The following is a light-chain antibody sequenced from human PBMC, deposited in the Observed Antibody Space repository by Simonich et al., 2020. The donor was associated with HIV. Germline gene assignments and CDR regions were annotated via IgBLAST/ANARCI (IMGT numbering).Light chain of an antibody. CDR2: SAS. CDR3: QQRSNWPGT. Sequence: EIVLTQSPGTLSLSSGERATLSCRASQSVSSYLAWYQQKTVQAPRLLIFSASHRATGIPARFSGSGSGTDFTLTISSQKPEDFAVYYCQQRSNWPGTIGQGTRLEIK. J-gene: IGKJ5*01. V-gene: IGKV3-11*01. CDR1: QSVSSY.